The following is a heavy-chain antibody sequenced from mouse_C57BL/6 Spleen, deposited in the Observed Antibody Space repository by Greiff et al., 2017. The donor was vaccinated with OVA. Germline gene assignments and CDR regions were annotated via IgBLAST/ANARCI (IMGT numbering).Heavy chain of an antibody. CDR1: GYTFTDYY. D-gene: IGHD1-1*01. CDR2: IYPGSGNT. V-gene: IGHV1-76*01. Sequence: QVQLQQSGAELVRPGASVKLSCKASGYTFTDYYINWVKQRPGQGLEWIARIYPGSGNTYYNEKFKGKATLTAEKSSSTAYMQLSSLTSEDSAVYFCAREPHYYGSSLDYWGQGTTLTVSS. CDR3: AREPHYYGSSLDY. J-gene: IGHJ2*01.